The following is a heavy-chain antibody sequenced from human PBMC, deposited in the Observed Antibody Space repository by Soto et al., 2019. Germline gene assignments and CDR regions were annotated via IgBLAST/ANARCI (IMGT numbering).Heavy chain of an antibody. CDR3: AREVVAAAPEYNYYYYYGMDV. Sequence: PSETLSLTCTVSGGSISSGGYYWSWIRQHPGKGLEWIGYIYYSGSTYYNPSLKSRVTISVDTSKNQFSLKLSSVTAADTAVYYCAREVVAAAPEYNYYYYYGMDVWGQGTTVT. CDR2: IYYSGST. V-gene: IGHV4-31*03. J-gene: IGHJ6*02. D-gene: IGHD2-2*01. CDR1: GGSISSGGYY.